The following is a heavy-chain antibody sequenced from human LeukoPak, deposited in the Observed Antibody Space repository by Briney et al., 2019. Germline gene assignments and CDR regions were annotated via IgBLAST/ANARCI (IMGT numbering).Heavy chain of an antibody. J-gene: IGHJ4*02. CDR3: AKSRELYDYYFDY. CDR2: ISGSGGST. D-gene: IGHD3-10*01. CDR1: GFTFSSYA. V-gene: IGHV3-23*01. Sequence: PGGSLRLSCAASGFTFSSYAMSWVRQAPGKGLEWVSAISGSGGSTYHADSVKGRFTISRDNSKNTLYLQMNSLRAEDTAVYYCAKSRELYDYYFDYWGQGALVTVSS.